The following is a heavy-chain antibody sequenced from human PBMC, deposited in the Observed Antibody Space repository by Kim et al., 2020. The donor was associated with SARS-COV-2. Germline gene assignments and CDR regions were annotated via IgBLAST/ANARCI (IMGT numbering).Heavy chain of an antibody. CDR3: ARGYSGYDMGY. Sequence: TRYSPSFQGQVTFSADKSINTAYLQWSSLKASDTAMYYCARGYSGYDMGYWGQGTLVTVSS. CDR2: T. J-gene: IGHJ4*02. V-gene: IGHV5-51*01. D-gene: IGHD5-12*01.